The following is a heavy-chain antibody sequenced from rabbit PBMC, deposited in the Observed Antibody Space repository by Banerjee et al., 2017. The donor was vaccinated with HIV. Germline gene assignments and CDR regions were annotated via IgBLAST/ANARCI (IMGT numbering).Heavy chain of an antibody. CDR2: IYAGSSGST. Sequence: QSLEESGGDLVKPGASLTLTCTASGFSFSSGYDMCWVRQAPGKGLEWIACIYAGSSGSTYYASWAKGRFTISKTSSTTVTLQMTSLTAADTATYFCARDLYAGSYYYIENLWGPGTLVTVS. CDR1: GFSFSSGYD. V-gene: IGHV1S40*01. CDR3: ARDLYAGSYYYIENL. J-gene: IGHJ4*01. D-gene: IGHD8-1*01.